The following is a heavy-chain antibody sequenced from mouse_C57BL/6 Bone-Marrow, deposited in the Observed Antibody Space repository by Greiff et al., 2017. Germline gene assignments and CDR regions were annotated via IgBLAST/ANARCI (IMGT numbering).Heavy chain of an antibody. J-gene: IGHJ2*01. V-gene: IGHV1-26*01. Sequence: VQLQQSGPELVKPGASVKISCKASGYTFTDYYMNWVKQSHGKSLEWIGDIYPNHGGTSYNQKFKGKATLTVDKSSSTAYMELRSLTSEDSAVDYCARRNDGYYQYYFDYWGQGTTLTVSS. CDR2: IYPNHGGT. CDR1: GYTFTDYY. D-gene: IGHD2-3*01. CDR3: ARRNDGYYQYYFDY.